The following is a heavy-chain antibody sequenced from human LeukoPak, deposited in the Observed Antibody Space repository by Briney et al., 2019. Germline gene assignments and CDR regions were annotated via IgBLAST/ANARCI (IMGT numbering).Heavy chain of an antibody. CDR2: IIHSGST. CDR3: ARDRRRQQLLHGWFDP. J-gene: IGHJ5*02. D-gene: IGHD6-13*01. CDR1: GGSFSDYY. Sequence: PSETLSLTCAVYGGSFSDYYWNWIRQPPGKGLEWIGEIIHSGSTHYNPSLKSRVTISVDTSKNQFSLKLTSVIAADTAVYYCARDRRRQQLLHGWFDPWGQGTLVTVSS. V-gene: IGHV4-34*12.